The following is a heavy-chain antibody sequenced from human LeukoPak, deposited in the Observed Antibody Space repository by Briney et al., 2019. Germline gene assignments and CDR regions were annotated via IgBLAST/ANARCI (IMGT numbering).Heavy chain of an antibody. CDR2: INPNSGGT. V-gene: IGHV1-2*02. Sequence: ASVMVSCKASGYTFTTYYIHWVRQAPGQGLEWMGWINPNSGGTNYAQKFQGRVTMTRDTSISTAYMELSRLRSDDTAVYYCARSYVDTAMVAGYWGQGTLVTVSS. CDR1: GYTFTTYY. CDR3: ARSYVDTAMVAGY. J-gene: IGHJ4*02. D-gene: IGHD5-18*01.